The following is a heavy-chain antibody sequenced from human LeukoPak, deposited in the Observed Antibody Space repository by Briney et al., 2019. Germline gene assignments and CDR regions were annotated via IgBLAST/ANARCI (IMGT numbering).Heavy chain of an antibody. CDR2: ISWNSGSI. CDR1: GFTFDDYA. V-gene: IGHV3-9*01. D-gene: IGHD5-18*01. J-gene: IGHJ4*02. Sequence: GGSLRLSGAASGFTFDDYAMPWVRQAPGKGLEWVSGISWNSGSIGYADSVKGRFTISRDNAKNSLYLQMNSLRAEDTALYYCAKGDTAMAPFDYWGQGTLVTVSS. CDR3: AKGDTAMAPFDY.